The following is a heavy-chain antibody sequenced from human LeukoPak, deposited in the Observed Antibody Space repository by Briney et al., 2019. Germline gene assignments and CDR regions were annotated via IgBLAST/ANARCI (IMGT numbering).Heavy chain of an antibody. D-gene: IGHD6-19*01. CDR1: GYTFTSYG. Sequence: ASVKVSCKASGYTFTSYGISWVRPAPGQGLEWMGWISAYNGNTNYAQKLQGRVTMTTDTSTSTAYMELRSLRSDDTAVYYCARDLLGIAVAGSGGDAFDIWGQGTMVTVSS. V-gene: IGHV1-18*01. J-gene: IGHJ3*02. CDR2: ISAYNGNT. CDR3: ARDLLGIAVAGSGGDAFDI.